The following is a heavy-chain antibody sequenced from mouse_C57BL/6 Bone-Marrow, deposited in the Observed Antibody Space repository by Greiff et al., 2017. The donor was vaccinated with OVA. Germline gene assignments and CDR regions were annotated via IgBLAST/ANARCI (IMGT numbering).Heavy chain of an antibody. J-gene: IGHJ2*01. D-gene: IGHD4-1*01. CDR1: GFTFSSYG. CDR2: ISSGGSYT. V-gene: IGHV5-6*01. Sequence: EVNVVESGGDLVKPGGSLKLSCAASGFTFSSYGMSWVRQTPDKRLEWVATISSGGSYTYYPDSVKGRFTISRDNAKNTLYLQMSSLKAEDTAMYYCARGLGRDYWGQGTTLTVSS. CDR3: ARGLGRDY.